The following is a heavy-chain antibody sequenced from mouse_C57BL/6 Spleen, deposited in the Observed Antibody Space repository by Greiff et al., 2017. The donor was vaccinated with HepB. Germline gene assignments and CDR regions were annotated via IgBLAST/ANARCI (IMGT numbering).Heavy chain of an antibody. CDR3: ARFEGYSLFAY. CDR1: GYTFTDYY. D-gene: IGHD6-2*01. Sequence: EVQLQQSGPVLVKPGASVKMSCKASGYTFTDYYMNWVKQSHGKSLEWIGVINPYNGGTSYNQKFKGKATLTVDKSSSTAYMELNSLTSEDSAVYYCARFEGYSLFAYWGQGTLVTVSA. V-gene: IGHV1-19*01. CDR2: INPYNGGT. J-gene: IGHJ3*01.